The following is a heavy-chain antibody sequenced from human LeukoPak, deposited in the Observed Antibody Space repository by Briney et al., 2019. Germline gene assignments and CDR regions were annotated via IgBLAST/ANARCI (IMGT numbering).Heavy chain of an antibody. Sequence: PSETLSLTCTVSGGSISSYYWSWIRQPPGKGLEWIGYIYYSGSTNYNPSLKSRVTISVDTSKNQFSLKLSSATAADTAVYYCARDPTAVTRDYYYYGMDVWGQGTTVTVSS. J-gene: IGHJ6*02. CDR2: IYYSGST. CDR1: GGSISSYY. V-gene: IGHV4-59*01. CDR3: ARDPTAVTRDYYYYGMDV. D-gene: IGHD4-23*01.